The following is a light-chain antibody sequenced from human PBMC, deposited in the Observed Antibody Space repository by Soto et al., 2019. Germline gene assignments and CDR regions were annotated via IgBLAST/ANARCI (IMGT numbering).Light chain of an antibody. J-gene: IGKJ2*01. Sequence: DIQMTQSPSSLSTSVGDRVTITCRASQSISSYLNWYQQKPATAPKLLIYAASSLQSGVPSRFSGSGSGTDFTLIISSLQPEDFATYYCQQSYSNPNTFGQGTKLEIK. V-gene: IGKV1-39*01. CDR2: AAS. CDR3: QQSYSNPNT. CDR1: QSISSY.